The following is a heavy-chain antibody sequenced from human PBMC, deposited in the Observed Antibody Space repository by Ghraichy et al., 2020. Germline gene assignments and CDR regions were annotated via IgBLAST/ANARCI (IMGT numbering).Heavy chain of an antibody. J-gene: IGHJ6*02. CDR2: ISYNGGTT. CDR3: AKFLSGAPYYGMDV. Sequence: GSLGLSCLASGFTFSTHAMHWVHQAPGKGLEYVSAISYNGGTTYYANFLKGRFTISRDNSKNTLYLQMGSLRAEDTAVYYCAKFLSGAPYYGMDVWGQGTTVTVSS. CDR1: GFTFSTHA. D-gene: IGHD2/OR15-2a*01. V-gene: IGHV3-64*01.